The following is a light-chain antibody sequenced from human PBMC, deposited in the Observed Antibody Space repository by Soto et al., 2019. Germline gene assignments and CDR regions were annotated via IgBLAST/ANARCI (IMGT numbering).Light chain of an antibody. CDR1: QSISSW. J-gene: IGKJ1*01. Sequence: IVVRVSLTCRASQSISSWLAWYQQKPGKAPKVLIYKASNLESGVPSRFSGSGSETEFTLTISSLQPDDFATYYCQQYNVYSTFGQGTKVDI. CDR2: KAS. V-gene: IGKV1-5*03. CDR3: QQYNVYST.